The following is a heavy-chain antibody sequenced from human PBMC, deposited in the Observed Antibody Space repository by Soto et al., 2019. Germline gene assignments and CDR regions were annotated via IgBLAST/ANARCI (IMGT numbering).Heavy chain of an antibody. CDR1: GFSLSTSGVG. Sequence: SRPTLVNTTQTLTLTCTFSGFSLSTSGVGVGWIRQPPGKALEWLAVNYWNDDKRYSPALRTRLTITKDTSKNQVVLRMTNMDPLDTATYYCAHTYGGEFHYLGQGTLDTVSS. D-gene: IGHD3-10*01. CDR3: AHTYGGEFHY. V-gene: IGHV2-5*01. CDR2: NYWNDDK. J-gene: IGHJ4*02.